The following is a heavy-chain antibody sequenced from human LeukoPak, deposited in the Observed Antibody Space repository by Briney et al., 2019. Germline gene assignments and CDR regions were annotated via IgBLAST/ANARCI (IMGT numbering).Heavy chain of an antibody. J-gene: IGHJ4*02. Sequence: PGGSLRLSCAASGFTFSNAWMSWVRQAPGKGLEWVGRIKSKTDGGTTDYAAPVKGRLTISRDDPKNTLYLQMNSLKTEDTAVYYCTTAYPSGIAATDYWGQGTLVTVSS. V-gene: IGHV3-15*01. D-gene: IGHD6-13*01. CDR1: GFTFSNAW. CDR2: IKSKTDGGTT. CDR3: TTAYPSGIAATDY.